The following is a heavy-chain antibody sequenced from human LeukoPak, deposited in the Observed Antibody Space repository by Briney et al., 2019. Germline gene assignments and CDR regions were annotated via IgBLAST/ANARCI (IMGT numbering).Heavy chain of an antibody. CDR1: GVSISSSNSY. D-gene: IGHD1-1*01. CDR3: ARSLRVIRRRGFDY. J-gene: IGHJ4*02. Sequence: PSETLSLTCTVSGVSISSSNSYWGWIRQPPGKGLEWIGSIYYSGNTYYNASLKSQVSISIDTSKNQFSLRLTSVTAADTAVYYCARSLRVIRRRGFDYWGQGTLVTVSS. V-gene: IGHV4-39*01. CDR2: IYYSGNT.